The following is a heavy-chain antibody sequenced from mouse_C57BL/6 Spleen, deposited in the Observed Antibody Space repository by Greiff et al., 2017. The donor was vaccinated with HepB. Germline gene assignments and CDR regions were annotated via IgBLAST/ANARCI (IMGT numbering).Heavy chain of an antibody. V-gene: IGHV1-55*01. CDR3: ARGAFTVVDAMDY. CDR2: IYPGSGST. J-gene: IGHJ4*01. CDR1: GYTFTSYW. D-gene: IGHD1-1*01. Sequence: QVQLQQPGAELVKPGASVKMSCKASGYTFTSYWITWVKQRPGQGLEWIGDIYPGSGSTNYNEKFKSKATLTVDTSSSTAYMQLSSLTSEDSAVYYCARGAFTVVDAMDYWGQGTSVTVSS.